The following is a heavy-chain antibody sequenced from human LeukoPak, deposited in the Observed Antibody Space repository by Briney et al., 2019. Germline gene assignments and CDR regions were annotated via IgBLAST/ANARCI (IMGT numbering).Heavy chain of an antibody. Sequence: GGSLRLSCAASGFTFSSYAMSWVRQAPGKGLEWVAHIKQDGSEKYYVDSLKGRFTISRDNGKNSLYLQMNSLRAEDMAVYYCARVHCTSTSCWGALYFDYWGQGTLVTVSS. CDR1: GFTFSSYA. CDR2: IKQDGSEK. CDR3: ARVHCTSTSCWGALYFDY. V-gene: IGHV3-7*01. J-gene: IGHJ4*02. D-gene: IGHD2-2*01.